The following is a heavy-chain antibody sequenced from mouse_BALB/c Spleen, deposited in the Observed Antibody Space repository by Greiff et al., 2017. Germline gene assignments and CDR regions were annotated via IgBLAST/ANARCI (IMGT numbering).Heavy chain of an antibody. J-gene: IGHJ4*01. D-gene: IGHD1-2*01. CDR3: ARPTLLRLQGDAMDY. Sequence: VQLQESGPGLVAPSQSLSITCTFSGFSLTSYGVHWVRQPPGKGLEWLGVIWAGGSTNYNSALMSRLSISKDNSKSQVFLKMNSLQTDDTAMYYCARPTLLRLQGDAMDYWGQGTSVTVSS. CDR2: IWAGGST. V-gene: IGHV2-9*02. CDR1: GFSLTSYG.